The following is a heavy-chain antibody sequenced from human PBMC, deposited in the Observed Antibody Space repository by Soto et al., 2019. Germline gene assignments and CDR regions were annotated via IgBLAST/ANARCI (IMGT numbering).Heavy chain of an antibody. V-gene: IGHV4-59*01. D-gene: IGHD6-13*01. CDR3: ARDLAAVPRAFDY. Sequence: QVQLQESGPGLLKPSETLSLTCTVSGGSISSYFYIWVRQPPGKGLEWIGSVYYTGTTDYNPSLKRRVTISVDTSKTQFSLNLRSVTAADTAVYYCARDLAAVPRAFDYWGRGTLVNVSS. CDR2: VYYTGTT. CDR1: GGSISSYF. J-gene: IGHJ4*02.